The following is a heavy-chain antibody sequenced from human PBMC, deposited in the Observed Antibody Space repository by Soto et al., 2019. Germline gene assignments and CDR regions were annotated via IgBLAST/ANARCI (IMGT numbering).Heavy chain of an antibody. Sequence: ASVNVSCKASGYTFTSYAMHWVRQAPGQRLEWMGWINAGNGNTKYSQKFQGRVTITRDTSASTAYMELSSLRSEDTAVYYCARYCTRIVCPSYYYGMDVWGQGTTVT. D-gene: IGHD2-15*01. J-gene: IGHJ6*02. CDR1: GYTFTSYA. V-gene: IGHV1-3*01. CDR2: INAGNGNT. CDR3: ARYCTRIVCPSYYYGMDV.